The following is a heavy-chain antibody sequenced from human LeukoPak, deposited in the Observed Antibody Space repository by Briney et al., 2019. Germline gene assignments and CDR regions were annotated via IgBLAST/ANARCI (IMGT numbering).Heavy chain of an antibody. CDR2: IYHSGST. CDR3: ARVGGIAVAGTSYDFDY. CDR1: GYSISSGYY. V-gene: IGHV4-38-2*01. D-gene: IGHD6-19*01. J-gene: IGHJ4*02. Sequence: SETLSLTCAVSGYSISSGYYWGWIRQPPGKGLEWIGSIYHSGSTYYNPSLKSRVTISVATSKNQFSLKLSSVTAADTAVYYCARVGGIAVAGTSYDFDYWGQGTLVTVSS.